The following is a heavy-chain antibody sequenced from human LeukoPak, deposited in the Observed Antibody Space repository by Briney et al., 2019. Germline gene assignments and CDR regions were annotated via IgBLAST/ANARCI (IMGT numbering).Heavy chain of an antibody. CDR2: XXXXXXX. Sequence: ETXXLTCTVSGGSISSXXXXXXRQPPEXXXEWIGXXXXXXXXXXXXXXXXXXXXXXXTXKNQFSLKLSSVTAADTAVYYCARLSGSQTTPYWGQGTLVTVSS. J-gene: IGHJ4*02. CDR3: ARLSGSQTTPY. D-gene: IGHD1-26*01. CDR1: GGSISSXX. V-gene: IGHV4-4*08.